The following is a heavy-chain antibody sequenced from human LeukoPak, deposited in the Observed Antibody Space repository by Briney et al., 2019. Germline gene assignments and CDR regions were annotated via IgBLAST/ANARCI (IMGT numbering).Heavy chain of an antibody. CDR1: GGSFSGYY. D-gene: IGHD1-26*01. Sequence: SETLSLTCAVYGGSFSGYYWSWIRQPPGKGLEWIGEINHSGSTNYNPSLKSRVTISVDTSKNQFSLKLSSVTAADTALYYCARTGGSFYFYYYMDVWGKGTTVTVSS. CDR2: INHSGST. CDR3: ARTGGSFYFYYYMDV. J-gene: IGHJ6*03. V-gene: IGHV4-34*01.